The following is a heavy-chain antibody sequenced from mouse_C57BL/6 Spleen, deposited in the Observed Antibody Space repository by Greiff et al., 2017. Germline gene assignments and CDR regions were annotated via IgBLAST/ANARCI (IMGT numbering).Heavy chain of an antibody. CDR3: ARDRYVDV. Sequence: DVHLVESGGGLVKPGGSLKLSCAASGFTFSSYAMSWVRQTPEKRLEWVATISDGGSYTYYPDNVKGRFTISRDNAKNNLYLQMSHLKSEDTAMYYCARDRYVDVWGTGTTVTVSS. CDR1: GFTFSSYA. V-gene: IGHV5-4*01. CDR2: ISDGGSYT. J-gene: IGHJ1*03.